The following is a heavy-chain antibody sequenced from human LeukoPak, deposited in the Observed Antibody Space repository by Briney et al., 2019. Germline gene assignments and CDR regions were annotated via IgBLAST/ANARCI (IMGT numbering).Heavy chain of an antibody. J-gene: IGHJ5*02. CDR1: GVSISSGGYS. D-gene: IGHD1-26*01. CDR2: IYHSRST. V-gene: IGHV4-30-2*01. Sequence: NSSQTLSLTCAVSGVSISSGGYSWSWIRQPPGKGLEWIGYIYHSRSTYYNPSLKSRVTISVDRSKNQFSLKLSSVTAADTAVYYCARGLYSWFDPWGQGTLVTVSS. CDR3: ARGLYSWFDP.